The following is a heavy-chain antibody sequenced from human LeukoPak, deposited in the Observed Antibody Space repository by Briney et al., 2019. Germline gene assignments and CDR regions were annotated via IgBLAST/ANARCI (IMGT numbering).Heavy chain of an antibody. CDR2: IRYDGSNK. D-gene: IGHD2-2*01. CDR3: AKDRCSSTSCPNDY. V-gene: IGHV3-30*02. CDR1: GFTFSSYG. Sequence: GGSLRLSCAASGFTFSSYGTHWVRQAPGKGLEWVAFIRYDGSNKYYTDSVKGRFTISRDNSKNTLYLQMNSLRAEDTAVYYCAKDRCSSTSCPNDYWGQGTVVTVSS. J-gene: IGHJ4*02.